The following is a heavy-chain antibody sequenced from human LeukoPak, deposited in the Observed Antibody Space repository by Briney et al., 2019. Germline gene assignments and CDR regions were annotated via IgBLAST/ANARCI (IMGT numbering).Heavy chain of an antibody. D-gene: IGHD3-9*01. Sequence: SGGSLRLSCAASGFTFSSYWMHWVRQAPGKGLVWVSRISGDGGSTNDAASVMGRFTFTRDTAKNTLYLQMNSLRADNTVDYYCARDRETYYDNLTGYDTLSDAFLSSGHGTMLTVSS. CDR1: GFTFSSYW. CDR2: ISGDGGST. CDR3: ARDRETYYDNLTGYDTLSDAFLS. J-gene: IGHJ3*02. V-gene: IGHV3-74*01.